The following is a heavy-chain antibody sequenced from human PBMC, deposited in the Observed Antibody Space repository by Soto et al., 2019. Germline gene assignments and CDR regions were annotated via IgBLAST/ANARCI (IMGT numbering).Heavy chain of an antibody. D-gene: IGHD7-27*01. J-gene: IGHJ4*02. CDR2: IFDSGTT. Sequence: QVQLQESGPGLVKPSQTLSLTCTVSGGSITSDYSCWSWIRQPPGEGLAWIGHIFDSGTTYTNPSLRSQVAIPLDTSKNHFSLTLSSVTAADTAVYYCARGPSGDKVHYWGQGALVTVSS. CDR3: ARGPSGDKVHY. CDR1: GGSITSDYSC. V-gene: IGHV4-30-4*01.